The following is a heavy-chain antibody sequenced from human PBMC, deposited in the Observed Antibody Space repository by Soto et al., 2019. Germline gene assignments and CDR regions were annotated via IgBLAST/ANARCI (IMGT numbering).Heavy chain of an antibody. CDR1: GGTFNSYA. CDR3: TRCGIRYHSIGYYLGIDGMDV. CDR2: TIPMFGTT. J-gene: IGHJ6*02. D-gene: IGHD3-22*01. Sequence: QVQLVQSGAEVKKPESSVRVSCKASGGTFNSYAITWVRQAPGQGLEWMGETIPMFGTTNYAEKFQGRVTISADESTNTAYMELSSLRSEDTAVYYCTRCGIRYHSIGYYLGIDGMDVWGQGTTVIVSS. V-gene: IGHV1-69*12.